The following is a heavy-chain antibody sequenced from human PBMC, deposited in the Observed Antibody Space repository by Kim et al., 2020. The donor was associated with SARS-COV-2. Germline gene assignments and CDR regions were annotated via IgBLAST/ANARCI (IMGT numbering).Heavy chain of an antibody. V-gene: IGHV3-30-3*01. CDR1: GFTFSDYI. CDR3: ARNACTGGNCYTHNYYYYYGMDV. D-gene: IGHD2-8*02. Sequence: GGSLRLSCAASGFTFSDYIMFWVRQAPGRGLEWVALISHDGSNKYYADSVRDRFTISRDNSKNTLYLQMNSLGGADTAVYYCARNACTGGNCYTHNYYYYYGMDVWGQGTTVIASS. J-gene: IGHJ6*02. CDR2: ISHDGSNK.